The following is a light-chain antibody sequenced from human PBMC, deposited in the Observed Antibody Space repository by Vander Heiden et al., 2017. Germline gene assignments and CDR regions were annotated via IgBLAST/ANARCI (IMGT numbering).Light chain of an antibody. Sequence: DIQMTQSPSSLSASVGDRVTITCRASQSISSYLNWYQQKPGKAPKLRIYAASSLQSGVPSRFSGSGSGTDFTLTISSLQPEDFATDYCQQSYSTPRTFGQGTKLEIK. CDR3: QQSYSTPRT. CDR1: QSISSY. V-gene: IGKV1-39*01. CDR2: AAS. J-gene: IGKJ2*02.